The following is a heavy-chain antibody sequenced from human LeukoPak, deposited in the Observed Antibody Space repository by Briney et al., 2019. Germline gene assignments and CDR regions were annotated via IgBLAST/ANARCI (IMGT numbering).Heavy chain of an antibody. J-gene: IGHJ4*02. CDR2: INHSGST. CDR3: ARGETLFDY. CDR1: GGSFSGYY. Sequence: SETLSLTCAVYGGSFSGYYWSWIRQPPGKGLAWIGEINHSGSTNYNPSLKSRVTISVDTSKNQFSLKLSSVTAADTAVYYCARGETLFDYWGQGTLVTVSS. V-gene: IGHV4-34*01.